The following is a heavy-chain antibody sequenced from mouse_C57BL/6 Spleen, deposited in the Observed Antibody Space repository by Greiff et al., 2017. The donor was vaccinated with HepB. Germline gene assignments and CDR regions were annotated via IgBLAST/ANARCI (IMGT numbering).Heavy chain of an antibody. CDR2: IYPGSGNT. CDR1: GYTFTSYG. Sequence: VQLQQSGAELARPGASVKLSCKASGYTFTSYGISWVKQRTGQGLEWIGEIYPGSGNTYYNEKFKGKATLTADKSSSTAYMELRSLTSEDSAVYFCASERGLNYVGFDYWGQGTTLTVSS. J-gene: IGHJ2*01. V-gene: IGHV1-81*01. D-gene: IGHD2-1*01. CDR3: ASERGLNYVGFDY.